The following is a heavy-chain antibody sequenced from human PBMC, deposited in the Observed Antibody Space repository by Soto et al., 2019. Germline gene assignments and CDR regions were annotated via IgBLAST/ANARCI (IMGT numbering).Heavy chain of an antibody. D-gene: IGHD6-13*01. CDR1: GYTFTSYG. CDR2: ISAYNGNT. V-gene: IGHV1-18*01. CDR3: AGDPYLSIAAAGTLFSWFDP. J-gene: IGHJ5*02. Sequence: QVQLVQSGAEVKKPGASVKVSCKASGYTFTSYGISWVRQAPGQGLEWMGWISAYNGNTNYAQKLQGRVTMTTDTSXXTXYKXLRSLRSDDTAVYYCAGDPYLSIAAAGTLFSWFDPWGQGTLVTVSS.